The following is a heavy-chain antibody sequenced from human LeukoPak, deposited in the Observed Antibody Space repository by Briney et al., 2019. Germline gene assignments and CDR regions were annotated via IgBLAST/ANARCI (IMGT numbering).Heavy chain of an antibody. Sequence: ASVKVSRKASGYTFTSYDINWVRQATGQGLEWMGWMNPNSGNTGYAQKFQGRVTMTRNTSISTAYMELSSLRSEDTAVYYCARGRGVVVPAALLFWDYYYGMDVWGQGTTVTVSS. CDR1: GYTFTSYD. D-gene: IGHD2-2*01. CDR2: MNPNSGNT. J-gene: IGHJ6*02. CDR3: ARGRGVVVPAALLFWDYYYGMDV. V-gene: IGHV1-8*01.